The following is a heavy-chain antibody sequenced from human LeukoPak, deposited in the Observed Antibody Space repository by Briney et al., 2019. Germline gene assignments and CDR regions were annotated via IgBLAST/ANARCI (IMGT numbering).Heavy chain of an antibody. D-gene: IGHD3-22*01. CDR3: ARGYDYYDSSGYYYYYMDV. CDR1: GDSISSSNYY. V-gene: IGHV4-39*07. J-gene: IGHJ6*03. Sequence: SETLSLTCTVSGDSISSSNYYWGWIRQSPGKGLEWIGTFYYSGRTYYNPSLKSRVTISVDTSKNQFSLKLSSVTAADTAVYYCARGYDYYDSSGYYYYYMDVWGKGTTVTVSS. CDR2: FYYSGRT.